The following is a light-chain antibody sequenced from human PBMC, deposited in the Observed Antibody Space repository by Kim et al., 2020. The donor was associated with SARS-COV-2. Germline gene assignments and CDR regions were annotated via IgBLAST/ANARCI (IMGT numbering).Light chain of an antibody. CDR3: QTWGTGFRM. CDR1: SGHSTYT. CDR2: VNSDGSH. J-gene: IGLJ3*02. Sequence: ASVKLTCPLSSGHSTYTIAWHQQQPEKGPRYLMKVNSDGSHSKGDGIPDRFSGSSSGAERYLTISSLQSDDEADYYCQTWGTGFRMFGGGTKVTVL. V-gene: IGLV4-69*01.